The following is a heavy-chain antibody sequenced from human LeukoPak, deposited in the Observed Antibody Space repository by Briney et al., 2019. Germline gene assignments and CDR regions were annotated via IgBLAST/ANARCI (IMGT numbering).Heavy chain of an antibody. J-gene: IGHJ4*02. CDR1: GFTFDDYA. D-gene: IGHD5-12*01. Sequence: GGSLRLSCAASGFTFDDYAMHWVRHAPGKGLEWVSGISWNSGSIGYADSVKGRFTISRDNAKNSLYLQMNSLRAEDTALYYCAKDIGGYLYYYFDYWGQGTLVTVSS. CDR2: ISWNSGSI. V-gene: IGHV3-9*01. CDR3: AKDIGGYLYYYFDY.